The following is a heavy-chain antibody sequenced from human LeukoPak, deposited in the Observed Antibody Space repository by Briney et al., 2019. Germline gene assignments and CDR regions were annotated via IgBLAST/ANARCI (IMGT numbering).Heavy chain of an antibody. J-gene: IGHJ4*02. V-gene: IGHV4-59*12. CDR1: NGSICSYY. CDR2: IHHSGST. Sequence: SETLSLTCTVSNGSICSYYWNWIRQTPGKGLEWIGYIHHSGSTNYSPSLESRLTISVDTSKNQFSLQLRSVTAADTAVYYCTRVRQGSQSDYWGQGALVTVSS. CDR3: TRVRQGSQSDY.